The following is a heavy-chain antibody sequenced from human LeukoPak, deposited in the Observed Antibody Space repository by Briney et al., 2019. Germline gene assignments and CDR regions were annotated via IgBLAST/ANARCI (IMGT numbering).Heavy chain of an antibody. Sequence: QPGGSLRLSCAASGFTFSSYAMSWVRQAPGKGLEWVSAISGSGGSTYYADSVKGRFTISRDNSKNTLYLQMNSLRAEDTALYYCARDPPLYSGSYYDHFDYWGQGTLVTVAT. J-gene: IGHJ4*02. V-gene: IGHV3-23*01. CDR2: ISGSGGST. CDR1: GFTFSSYA. D-gene: IGHD1-26*01. CDR3: ARDPPLYSGSYYDHFDY.